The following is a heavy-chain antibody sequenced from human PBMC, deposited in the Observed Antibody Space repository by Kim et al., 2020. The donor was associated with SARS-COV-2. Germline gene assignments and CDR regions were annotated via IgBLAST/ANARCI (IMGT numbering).Heavy chain of an antibody. Sequence: GGSLRLSCAASGFSFSDHAMHWVRQVPGKGLEWVAAISYDGSIKKHADSVKVRFTISRDNSRYTLYLQMHSLRSEETAMYFCARDRESSGSYLDYWGQGT. V-gene: IGHV3-30-3*01. CDR1: GFSFSDHA. CDR2: ISYDGSIK. J-gene: IGHJ4*02. D-gene: IGHD3-10*01. CDR3: ARDRESSGSYLDY.